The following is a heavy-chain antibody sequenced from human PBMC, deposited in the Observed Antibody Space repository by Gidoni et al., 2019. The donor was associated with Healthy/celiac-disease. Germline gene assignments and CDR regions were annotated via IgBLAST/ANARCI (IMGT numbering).Heavy chain of an antibody. CDR2: IRSKANSYAT. V-gene: IGHV3-73*01. J-gene: IGHJ3*02. CDR3: TRLAPDYDSSRDAFDI. D-gene: IGHD3-22*01. CDR1: GFTFRGSA. Sequence: EVQLVESGGGLVQPGGSLILSCAASGFTFRGSALHWVLQASGKGLEWVGRIRSKANSYATAYAASVKGRFTISRDDSKNTAYLQMNSLKTEDTAVYYCTRLAPDYDSSRDAFDIWGQGTRVTVSS.